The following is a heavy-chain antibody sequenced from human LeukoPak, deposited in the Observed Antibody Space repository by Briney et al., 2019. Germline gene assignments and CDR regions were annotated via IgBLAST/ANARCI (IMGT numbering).Heavy chain of an antibody. D-gene: IGHD3-22*01. CDR2: IYYSGST. Sequence: PSETLSLTCTFSGGSISSYYWSWIRQPPGKGLEWIGYIYYSGSTNYNPSLKSRVTISVDTSKNQFSLKLSSVTAADTAVYYCARDSYYYDSSGYYGCAFDIWGQGTMVTVSS. CDR3: ARDSYYYDSSGYYGCAFDI. V-gene: IGHV4-59*01. J-gene: IGHJ3*02. CDR1: GGSISSYY.